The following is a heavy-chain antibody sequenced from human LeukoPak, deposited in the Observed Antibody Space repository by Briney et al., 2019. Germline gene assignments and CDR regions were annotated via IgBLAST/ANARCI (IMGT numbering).Heavy chain of an antibody. CDR1: GGSFSGYY. Sequence: SETLSLTCAVYGGSFSGYYWSWIRQPPGKGLEWIGEINHSGSTNYNPSLKSRVTISVDPSKNQFSLKLSCVTAADTAVYYCARLYYDFWSGYYPFDYWGQGTLVTVSS. V-gene: IGHV4-34*01. CDR3: ARLYYDFWSGYYPFDY. D-gene: IGHD3-3*01. J-gene: IGHJ4*02. CDR2: INHSGST.